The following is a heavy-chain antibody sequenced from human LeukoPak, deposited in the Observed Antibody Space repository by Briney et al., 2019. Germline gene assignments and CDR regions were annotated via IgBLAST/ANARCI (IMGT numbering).Heavy chain of an antibody. J-gene: IGHJ4*02. CDR1: GFTFGSHA. D-gene: IGHD5-18*01. Sequence: QPGGSLRLSCEASGFTFGSHAMYWVRQAPGKGLEWVAGIFGSGGSPHYADPVKGRFTIYRDNSRNTVYLQINSLRAEDTAVYYCGKTTVGYSSGQKPAWPVDYWGQGTLVTVSS. CDR3: GKTTVGYSSGQKPAWPVDY. CDR2: IFGSGGSP. V-gene: IGHV3-23*01.